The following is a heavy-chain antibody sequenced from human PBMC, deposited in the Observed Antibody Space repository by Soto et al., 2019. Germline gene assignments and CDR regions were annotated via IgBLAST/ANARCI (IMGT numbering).Heavy chain of an antibody. CDR2: IYPSDSDT. Sequence: GESLKISCKGSGYNFAGYWIASVRQMPGKGLELMGIIYPSDSDTGYRPSFQGQVTISADKSISSAYLQWSSLRASDTAMYYCARGGVSTRTFDYWGQGTPVTVSS. CDR1: GYNFAGYW. J-gene: IGHJ4*02. CDR3: ARGGVSTRTFDY. D-gene: IGHD3-3*01. V-gene: IGHV5-51*01.